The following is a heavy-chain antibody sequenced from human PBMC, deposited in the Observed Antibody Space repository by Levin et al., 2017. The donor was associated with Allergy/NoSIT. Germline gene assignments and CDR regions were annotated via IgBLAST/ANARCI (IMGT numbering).Heavy chain of an antibody. CDR1: GFSLTTHQVG. CDR2: IYWDDEK. CDR3: AHRQGGAGFAYFDY. V-gene: IGHV2-5*02. J-gene: IGHJ4*02. Sequence: ESGPTLVKPTHTLTLTCTFSGFSLTTHQVGVGWVRQPPGKALEWLALIYWDDEKRYSPSLKSRLTVTKDTSKNQVVLRMTNMDPVDTATYYCAHRQGGAGFAYFDYWGQGTLVTVSS. D-gene: IGHD6-19*01.